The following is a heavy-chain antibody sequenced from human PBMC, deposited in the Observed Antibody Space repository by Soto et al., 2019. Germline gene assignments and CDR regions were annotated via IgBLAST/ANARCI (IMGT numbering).Heavy chain of an antibody. Sequence: SETLSLTCNMSGDSYSISTYSWSWIRQPPGKALQWIGFIYQSGVTSYNPSLKSRVTISVDTSKNQFSLKLSSVTAADTAVYYCASPGVPAAKYYYGMDVWGQGTTVTVSS. CDR1: GDSYSISTYS. CDR2: IYQSGVT. CDR3: ASPGVPAAKYYYGMDV. J-gene: IGHJ6*02. D-gene: IGHD2-2*01. V-gene: IGHV4-30-2*05.